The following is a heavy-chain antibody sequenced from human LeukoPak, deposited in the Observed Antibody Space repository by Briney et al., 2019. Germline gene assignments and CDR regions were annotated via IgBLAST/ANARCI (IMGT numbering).Heavy chain of an antibody. Sequence: PSETLSLTCTVSGGSVSSYYWSWIRQTPEKGLEWIGYMSYSGRTDYGPSLKSRVTMSVDTSKNQFSLKLSSVTAADTAVYYCARDRGTWNDDGFDYWGQGTLVTVSS. CDR3: ARDRGTWNDDGFDY. CDR1: GGSVSSYY. J-gene: IGHJ4*02. D-gene: IGHD1-1*01. CDR2: MSYSGRT. V-gene: IGHV4-59*02.